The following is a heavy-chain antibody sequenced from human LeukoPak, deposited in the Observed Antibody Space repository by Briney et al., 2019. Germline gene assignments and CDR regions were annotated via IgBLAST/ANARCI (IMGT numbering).Heavy chain of an antibody. J-gene: IGHJ4*02. CDR2: MNPNSGTV. D-gene: IGHD7-27*01. CDR3: TRGASDYWGENYFDY. V-gene: IGHV1-8*01. Sequence: ASVKVSCKASGYSFSNYDINWVRQATGHGLEWMGWMNPNSGTVGYAQKFQGRVTMTRNASISAAYMELSSLTSEDAAVYYCTRGASDYWGENYFDYWGQGSLVTVST. CDR1: GYSFSNYD.